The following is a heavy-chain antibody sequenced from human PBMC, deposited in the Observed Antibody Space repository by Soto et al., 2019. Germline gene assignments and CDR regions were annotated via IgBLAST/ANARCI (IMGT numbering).Heavy chain of an antibody. CDR2: IIPIFGTP. CDR1: GGNFASYA. J-gene: IGHJ6*01. D-gene: IGHD3-9*01. V-gene: IGHV1-69*06. CDR3: ASSEGGYFYGMDV. Sequence: QVQLVQSGAEVKKPGSSVKVSCKASGGNFASYAIFWVRQAPGQGLEWMGGIIPIFGTPTYAQKFQSRVTITADKPTNTAYMEMNSLTFADTAVYYCASSEGGYFYGMDVWGQGTKVTVSS.